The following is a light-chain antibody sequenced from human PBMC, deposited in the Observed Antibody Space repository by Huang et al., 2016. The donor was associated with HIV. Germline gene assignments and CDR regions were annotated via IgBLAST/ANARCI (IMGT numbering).Light chain of an antibody. CDR3: QQYNDWPRT. CDR1: QGVSNN. Sequence: EMVLTQSPATLSVSPGERATLSCRASQGVSNNLAWYQQTPGQAPRLLIYAASSRVTGVPSRFSGSGSETDFTLTIRSLQSEDVAVYFCQQYNDWPRTFGQGTNLEIK. CDR2: AAS. J-gene: IGKJ2*01. V-gene: IGKV3-15*01.